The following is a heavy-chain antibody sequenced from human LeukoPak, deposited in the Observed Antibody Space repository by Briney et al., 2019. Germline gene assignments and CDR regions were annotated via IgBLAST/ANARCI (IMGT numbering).Heavy chain of an antibody. J-gene: IGHJ4*02. Sequence: SETLSLTCAVYGGSFSGYYWSWIRQPPGKGLEWIGEINHSGSTNYNPSLKSRVTISVDTSKNQFSLKLSSVTAADTAVYYCARVTGYMIEDYFWGQGILVTVSS. CDR3: ARVTGYMIEDYF. D-gene: IGHD3-9*01. V-gene: IGHV4-34*01. CDR2: INHSGST. CDR1: GGSFSGYY.